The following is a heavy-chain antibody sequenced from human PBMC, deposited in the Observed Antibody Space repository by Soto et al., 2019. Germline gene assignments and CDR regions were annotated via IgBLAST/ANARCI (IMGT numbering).Heavy chain of an antibody. J-gene: IGHJ6*03. V-gene: IGHV6-1*01. Sequence: LSLTCAISXDSVSSNSAAWNWIRLSPSRGLEWLARTYYRSRWYNDYAVSVRSRITVNPDTSKNQFSLQLTSVTPEDTAVYYCAGTTSHQWYYMDVWGKGTTVTVS. CDR1: XDSVSSNSAA. CDR2: TYYRSRWYN. D-gene: IGHD1-7*01. CDR3: AGTTSHQWYYMDV.